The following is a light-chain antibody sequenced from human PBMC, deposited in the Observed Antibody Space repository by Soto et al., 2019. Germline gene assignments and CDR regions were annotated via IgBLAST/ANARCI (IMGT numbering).Light chain of an antibody. V-gene: IGKV3-20*01. CDR2: GAS. Sequence: IVLTQSPGTLSLSPGERATLSCRASQSVSASSLAWYHQKPGQAPRLLIYGASRRAPGIPDTFSGSGSGGDFTLTISSLEPEDVAVYYCQLYGGSPTYTFGQGTKLEIK. CDR1: QSVSASS. CDR3: QLYGGSPTYT. J-gene: IGKJ2*01.